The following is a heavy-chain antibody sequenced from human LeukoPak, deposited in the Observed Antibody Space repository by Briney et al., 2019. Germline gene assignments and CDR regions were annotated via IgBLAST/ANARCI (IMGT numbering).Heavy chain of an antibody. CDR3: AKDPPYDYWSGYPDY. CDR1: GFTFDDYA. Sequence: PGRSLILSCASSGFTFDDYAMHWVRQAPGKGLEWVSGISWNSGSIGYADSVKGRFTISRDNAKNSLYLQMNSLRAEDTALYYCAKDPPYDYWSGYPDYWGQGTLVTVSS. J-gene: IGHJ4*02. V-gene: IGHV3-9*01. CDR2: ISWNSGSI. D-gene: IGHD3-3*01.